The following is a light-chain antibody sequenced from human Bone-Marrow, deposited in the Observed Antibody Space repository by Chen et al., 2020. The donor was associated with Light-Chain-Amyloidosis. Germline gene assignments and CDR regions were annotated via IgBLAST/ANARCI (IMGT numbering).Light chain of an antibody. V-gene: IGLV2-14*01. CDR1: SSDVGGDNH. J-gene: IGLJ1*01. CDR2: EVT. CDR3: SSYTITNTLV. Sequence: QSALTQPAYVSGSPGQSITISCTGTSSDVGGDNHVSWYQQHPDKAPKLMIYEVTNRPSWVPDRFSGSKSDNPASLTISGLQTEDEADYFCSSYTITNTLVFGSGTRVTVL.